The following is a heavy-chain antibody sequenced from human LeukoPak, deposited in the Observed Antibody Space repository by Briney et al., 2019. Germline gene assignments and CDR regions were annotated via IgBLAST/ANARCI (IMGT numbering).Heavy chain of an antibody. CDR3: ARDPSPLYSSGWYAKYYFDY. Sequence: PGGSLRLSCAPSGFTFSSYGIHWVRQTPGKGLEWVSSISSSSSYIFYADSMKGRFTISRDNAIKSLYLQMNSLRAEETAVYYSARDPSPLYSSGWYAKYYFDYWGQGTLVTVSS. D-gene: IGHD6-19*01. CDR2: ISSSSSYI. J-gene: IGHJ4*02. CDR1: GFTFSSYG. V-gene: IGHV3-21*01.